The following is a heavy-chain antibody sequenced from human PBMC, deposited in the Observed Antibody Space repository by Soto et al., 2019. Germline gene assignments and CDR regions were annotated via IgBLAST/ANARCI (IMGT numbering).Heavy chain of an antibody. CDR1: GGSFSGYY. V-gene: IGHV4-34*01. CDR3: ARFSGSYYYAMDV. Sequence: SETLSLTCAVYGGSFSGYYWSWIRQPPGKGLEWIGEINHSGVTNYEPSLKRRVTMSVDTSKNQFSLQLKSVTAADTALYYCARFSGSYYYAMDVWGQGSTVTVSS. D-gene: IGHD6-19*01. J-gene: IGHJ6*02. CDR2: INHSGVT.